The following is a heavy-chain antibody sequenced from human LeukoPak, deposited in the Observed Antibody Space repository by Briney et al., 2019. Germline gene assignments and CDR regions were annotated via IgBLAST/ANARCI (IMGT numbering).Heavy chain of an antibody. Sequence: GGSLRLSCAASGFTFSSYEMNWVRQAPGKGLERVSYISSSGGTIYYADSVKGRFTISRDNAKNSLYLQMNSLRAEDTAVYYCARGAYTAAGSHPSYYYYYGMDVWGQGTTVTVSS. D-gene: IGHD6-13*01. CDR3: ARGAYTAAGSHPSYYYYYGMDV. CDR1: GFTFSSYE. J-gene: IGHJ6*02. V-gene: IGHV3-48*03. CDR2: ISSSGGTI.